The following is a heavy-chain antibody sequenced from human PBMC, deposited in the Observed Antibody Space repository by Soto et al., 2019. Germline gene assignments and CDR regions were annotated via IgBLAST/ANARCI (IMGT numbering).Heavy chain of an antibody. D-gene: IGHD6-19*01. CDR3: AKDRGPRMQWLIDPFGY. J-gene: IGHJ4*02. V-gene: IGHV3-30*18. CDR1: GFTFSIYA. CDR2: ISYDGTKT. Sequence: QVQLVESGGGVVQPGRSLRVSCAASGFTFSIYAMHWVRQAPGTGLEWVAVISYDGTKTYYADSVKGRFTISRDNSKNTVYLQMNSLRDEDTAVYYCAKDRGPRMQWLIDPFGYWGQGTLVTVSP.